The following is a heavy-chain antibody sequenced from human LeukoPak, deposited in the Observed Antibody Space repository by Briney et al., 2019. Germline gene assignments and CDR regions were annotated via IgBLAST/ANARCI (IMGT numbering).Heavy chain of an antibody. CDR2: MYYSGDT. J-gene: IGHJ4*02. CDR1: GVSVSSYH. CDR3: ARWGSGSFYNLDY. D-gene: IGHD3-10*01. Sequence: PSETLSLTCTVSGVSVSSYHWSWIQQPPGKGLEWIAYMYYSGDTNYSPSLKSRLTMSLDTSKNQFSLKLTSVTAADTAVYYCARWGSGSFYNLDYWGQGILVTVSS. V-gene: IGHV4-59*08.